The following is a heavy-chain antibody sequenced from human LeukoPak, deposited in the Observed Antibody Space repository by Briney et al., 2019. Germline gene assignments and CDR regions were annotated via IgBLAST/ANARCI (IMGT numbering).Heavy chain of an antibody. V-gene: IGHV3-23*01. CDR3: AKALQRYSSGWYYFDY. CDR1: GFTFSSYA. Sequence: GGSLRLSCVASGFTFSSYAMSWVRQAPGKGLEWVSAISGSGGSTYYADSVKGRFTISRDNSKDTLYLQMNSLRAEDTAVYYCAKALQRYSSGWYYFDYWGQGTLVTVSS. J-gene: IGHJ4*02. D-gene: IGHD6-19*01. CDR2: ISGSGGST.